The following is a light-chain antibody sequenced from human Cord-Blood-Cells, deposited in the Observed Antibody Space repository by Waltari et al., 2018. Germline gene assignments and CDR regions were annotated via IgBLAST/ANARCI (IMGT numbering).Light chain of an antibody. CDR3: QVWDSSSDHYV. CDR1: NIGSKS. Sequence: SYVLTQPPSVSVAPGKTARITCGGNNIGSKSVHWYQQKPGKAPVLVIYYDSDRPSGIPERFSGSNSGNTATLTISRVEAGDEADYYCQVWDSSSDHYVFGTGTKVTVL. CDR2: YDS. J-gene: IGLJ1*01. V-gene: IGLV3-21*04.